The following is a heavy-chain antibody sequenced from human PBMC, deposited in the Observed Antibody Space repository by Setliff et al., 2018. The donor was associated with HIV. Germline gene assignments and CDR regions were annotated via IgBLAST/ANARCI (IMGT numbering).Heavy chain of an antibody. D-gene: IGHD3-22*01. J-gene: IGHJ4*02. CDR2: IKTKTQRGTT. CDR3: VTGVGSSSVDY. CDR1: GFTFSNSW. V-gene: IGHV3-15*01. Sequence: PGGSLRLSCAASGFTFSNSWMTWVRQAPGKGLEWVGRIKTKTQRGTTDYAAPAKGRFIISRDDSKNTLYLQMNSLRSEDTAVYYCVTGVGSSSVDYWGREPWSRLL.